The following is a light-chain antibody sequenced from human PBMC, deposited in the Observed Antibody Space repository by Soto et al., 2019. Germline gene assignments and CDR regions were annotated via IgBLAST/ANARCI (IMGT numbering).Light chain of an antibody. V-gene: IGLV2-14*01. CDR3: SSYTTTTLL. CDR1: SRDIGSNNY. Sequence: QSALTQPASVSGSPGQSITISCTGTSRDIGSNNYVSWFQQRPGKAPTLIIYEVSNRPSGVSTHFSGSKSGNTASLTISGLLPEYEAEYYCSSYTTTTLLFGGGTKLTVL. J-gene: IGLJ3*02. CDR2: EVS.